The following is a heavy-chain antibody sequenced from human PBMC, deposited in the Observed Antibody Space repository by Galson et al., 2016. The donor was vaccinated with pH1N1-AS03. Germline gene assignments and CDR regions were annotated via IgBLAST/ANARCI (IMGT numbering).Heavy chain of an antibody. CDR1: GASISSSTYY. D-gene: IGHD4-17*01. J-gene: IGHJ6*04. V-gene: IGHV4-61*02. Sequence: TLSLTCTVSGASISSSTYYWSWIRQPAGKGLEWIGRGYSSGHTNYNPSLKGRVTISVVTSKNELSLRVTFVTAADTAVYYCVRKDGDVWGKGTTVTVSS. CDR2: GYSSGHT. CDR3: VRKDGDV.